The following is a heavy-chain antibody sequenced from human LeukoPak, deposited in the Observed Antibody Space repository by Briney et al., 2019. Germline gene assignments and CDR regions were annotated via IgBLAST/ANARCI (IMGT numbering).Heavy chain of an antibody. V-gene: IGHV3-53*01. D-gene: IGHD4-17*01. CDR1: GFTVSSNY. CDR2: IYSGGST. J-gene: IGHJ4*02. CDR3: ASHYRTVTRTLDY. Sequence: GGSLRLSCAASGFTVSSNYMSWVRQAPGKGLEWVSVIYSGGSTYCADSVKGRFTISRDNSKNTLYLQMNSLRAEDTAVYYCASHYRTVTRTLDYWGQGTLVTVSS.